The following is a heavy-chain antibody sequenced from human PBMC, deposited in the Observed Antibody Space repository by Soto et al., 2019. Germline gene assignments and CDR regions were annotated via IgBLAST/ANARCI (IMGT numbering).Heavy chain of an antibody. D-gene: IGHD1-26*01. J-gene: IGHJ6*02. Sequence: GESLKISCKGSGYSFTSYWISWVRQMPGKGLEWMGRIDPSDSYTNYSPSLKSRVTIAVDKSKNQFSLKLSSVTAADTAVYYCARVSGGYGNYYYYYGMDVWGQGTTVTAP. V-gene: IGHV5-10-1*01. CDR3: ARVSGGYGNYYYYYGMDV. CDR1: GYSFTSYW. CDR2: IDPSDSYT.